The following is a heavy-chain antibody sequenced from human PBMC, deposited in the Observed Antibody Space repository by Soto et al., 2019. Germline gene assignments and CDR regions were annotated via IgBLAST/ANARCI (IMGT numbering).Heavy chain of an antibody. CDR2: ISAGGST. D-gene: IGHD2-2*02. CDR1: GFTFSDYA. V-gene: IGHV3-23*01. J-gene: IGHJ4*02. CDR3: ANVPIWCSSTSCYTEGFDY. Sequence: GGSLRLSCAASGFTFSDYAMSWVRQPPGKGLEWVSVISAGGSTYYADSVKGRFTVSRANSKNTLYLQMNSLRAEDTAVYYCANVPIWCSSTSCYTEGFDYWGQGTLVTVSS.